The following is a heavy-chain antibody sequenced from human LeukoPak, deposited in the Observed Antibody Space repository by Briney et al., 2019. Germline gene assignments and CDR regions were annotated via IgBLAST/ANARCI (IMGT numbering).Heavy chain of an antibody. CDR1: GFTFSSYW. V-gene: IGHV3-7*01. D-gene: IGHD3-10*01. J-gene: IGHJ4*02. Sequence: GGSLRLSCAASGFTFSSYWMSWVRQAPGKGLEWVANINQDGSEKYYVDSVKGRFTISRDNAKNSLYLQMNSLRAEDTAVYYCAGTMVRGDLFDDWGQGTLVTVSS. CDR2: INQDGSEK. CDR3: AGTMVRGDLFDD.